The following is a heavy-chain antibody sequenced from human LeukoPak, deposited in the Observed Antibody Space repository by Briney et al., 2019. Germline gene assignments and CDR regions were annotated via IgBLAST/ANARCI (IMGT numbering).Heavy chain of an antibody. CDR2: ISAYNGNT. V-gene: IGHV1-18*01. J-gene: IGHJ4*02. D-gene: IGHD6-19*01. CDR3: ARAYIPGYSSGWYLRLPDEYYFDY. Sequence: GASVKVSCKASGYTFTSYGISWVRQAPGQGLEWMGWISAYNGNTNYAQKLQGRVTMTTDTSTSTAYMELRSLRSDDTAVYYCARAYIPGYSSGWYLRLPDEYYFDYWGQGTLVTVSS. CDR1: GYTFTSYG.